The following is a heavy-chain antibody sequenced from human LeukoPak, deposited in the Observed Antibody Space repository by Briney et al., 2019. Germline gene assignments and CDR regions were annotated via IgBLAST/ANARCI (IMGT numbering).Heavy chain of an antibody. D-gene: IGHD1-26*01. V-gene: IGHV3-23*01. J-gene: IGHJ3*02. CDR2: ISGSGGST. CDR3: AKPVGATRFAFDI. Sequence: GGSPRLSCAASGFTFSSYAMSWVRQAPGKGLEWVSAISGSGGSTYYADSVKGRFTISRDNSKNTLYLQMNSLRAEDTAVYYCAKPVGATRFAFDIWGQGTMVTVSS. CDR1: GFTFSSYA.